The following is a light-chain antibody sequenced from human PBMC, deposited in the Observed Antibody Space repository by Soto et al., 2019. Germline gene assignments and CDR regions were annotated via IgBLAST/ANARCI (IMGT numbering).Light chain of an antibody. CDR2: RAS. J-gene: IGKJ5*01. Sequence: EIVLTQSPATLSVSPVETATLSCMASQSVNSLLAWYQQKPGQSPRLLIYRASTRATGVAARFSGSGSGTEFTLTISSLQSEDFAVYYCQQYNNWPITLGQGTRLEIK. V-gene: IGKV3-15*01. CDR3: QQYNNWPIT. CDR1: QSVNSL.